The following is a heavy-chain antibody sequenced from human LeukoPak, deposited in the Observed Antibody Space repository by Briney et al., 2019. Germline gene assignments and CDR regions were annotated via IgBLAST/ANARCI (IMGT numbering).Heavy chain of an antibody. D-gene: IGHD6-19*01. V-gene: IGHV1-2*02. CDR2: INPNSGGT. CDR3: ARASDRYSSGWSYGMDV. J-gene: IGHJ6*02. Sequence: ASVKVSCKASGYAFTGYYMHWVRQAPGQGLEWMGWINPNSGGTNYAQKFQGRVTITADKSTSTAYMELSSLRSEDTAVYYCARASDRYSSGWSYGMDVWGQGTTVTVSS. CDR1: GYAFTGYY.